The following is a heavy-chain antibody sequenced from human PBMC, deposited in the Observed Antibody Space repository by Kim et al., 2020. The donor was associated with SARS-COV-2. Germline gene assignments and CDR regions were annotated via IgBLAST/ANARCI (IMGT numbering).Heavy chain of an antibody. J-gene: IGHJ3*02. CDR1: GFTFDDYG. Sequence: GGSLRLSCAASGFTFDDYGMSWVRQAPGKGLEWVSGINWNGGSTGYADSVKGRFTISRDNAKNSLYLQMNSLRAEDTALYHCAREAGLGDCSGGSCFGDAFDIWGQGTMVTVSS. V-gene: IGHV3-20*01. CDR2: INWNGGST. CDR3: AREAGLGDCSGGSCFGDAFDI. D-gene: IGHD2-15*01.